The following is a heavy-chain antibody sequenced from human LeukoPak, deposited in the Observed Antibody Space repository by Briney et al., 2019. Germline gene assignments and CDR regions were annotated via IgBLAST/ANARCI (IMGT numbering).Heavy chain of an antibody. CDR3: ARVYCSSTSYHYYFDY. CDR1: GYTFTSYG. Sequence: ASVKVSCKASGYTFTSYGISWVRQAPGQGLEWMGWISAYNGNTNYAQKFQGRVTITRDTSASTAYMELSSLRSEDTAVYYCARVYCSSTSYHYYFDYWGQGTLVTVSS. CDR2: ISAYNGNT. J-gene: IGHJ4*02. D-gene: IGHD2-2*01. V-gene: IGHV1-18*01.